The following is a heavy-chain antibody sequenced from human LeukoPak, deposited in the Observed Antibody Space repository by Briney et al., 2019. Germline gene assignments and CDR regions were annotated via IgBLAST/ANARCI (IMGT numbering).Heavy chain of an antibody. Sequence: SETLSLTCTVSGVSISSYYWSWIRQSAGRGLEWIGRIYTSGSTNYNPSLKSRVTISVDTSKNQFSLKLSSVTAADTAVYYCARDRIVDFWSGFDYWGQGTLVTVSS. CDR2: IYTSGST. CDR1: GVSISSYY. D-gene: IGHD3-3*01. V-gene: IGHV4-4*07. J-gene: IGHJ4*02. CDR3: ARDRIVDFWSGFDY.